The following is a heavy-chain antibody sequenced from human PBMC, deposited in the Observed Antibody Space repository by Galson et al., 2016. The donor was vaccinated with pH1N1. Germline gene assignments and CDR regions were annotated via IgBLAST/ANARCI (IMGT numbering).Heavy chain of an antibody. V-gene: IGHV5-10-1*01. Sequence: QSGAEVKKPGESLRISGKGSGNSFTSSWISWVRQMPGKGLEWMGMIDPNDSNTTYSPSFQGHVPLSSYRSISTAYLQWSSLKASDTAKYFCPRQSGDRGSCVDLWGQGTLVTVSS. CDR2: IDPNDSNT. CDR1: GNSFTSSW. CDR3: PRQSGDRGSCVDL. D-gene: IGHD1-26*01. J-gene: IGHJ5*02.